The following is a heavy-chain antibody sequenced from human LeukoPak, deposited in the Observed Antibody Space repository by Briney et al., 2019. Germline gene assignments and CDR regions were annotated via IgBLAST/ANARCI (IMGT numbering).Heavy chain of an antibody. V-gene: IGHV4-59*08. D-gene: IGHD3-22*01. CDR1: GGSISSYY. J-gene: IGHJ5*01. CDR2: IYYSGST. CDR3: ARDYYDSSGYLFDC. Sequence: SETLSLTCTVSGGSISSYYWSWIRQPPGKGLEWIGYIYYSGSTYYNPSLKSRVTISVDTSKNQFSLKLSSVTAADTAVYYCARDYYDSSGYLFDCWGQGTLVTVSS.